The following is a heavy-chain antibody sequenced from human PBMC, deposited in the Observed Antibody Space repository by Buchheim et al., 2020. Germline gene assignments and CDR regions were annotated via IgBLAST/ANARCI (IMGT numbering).Heavy chain of an antibody. Sequence: QVQLVESGGGVVQPGRSLRLSCAASGFTFSSYAMHWVRQAPGKGLEWVAVISYDGSNKYYADSVKGRFTISRDNSKNTLYLQMNSLRAEDTAVYYCARDAYYYDSSAVHPLRYWGQGTL. CDR2: ISYDGSNK. CDR1: GFTFSSYA. V-gene: IGHV3-30*04. CDR3: ARDAYYYDSSAVHPLRY. D-gene: IGHD3-22*01. J-gene: IGHJ4*02.